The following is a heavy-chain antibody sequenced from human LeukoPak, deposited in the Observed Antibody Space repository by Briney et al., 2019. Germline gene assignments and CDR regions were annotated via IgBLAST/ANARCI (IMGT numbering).Heavy chain of an antibody. CDR3: AGTSTRGVIGSYYYYMDV. V-gene: IGHV4-39*01. CDR2: INYSGST. D-gene: IGHD3-10*01. Sequence: SETLSLTCTVSGGSISSSSYYWGWIRQPPGTGLEWIGSINYSGSTYYNPSLRSRVTMSVDTSKNQFSLKLSSVTAADTAVYYCAGTSTRGVIGSYYYYMDVWGKGTTVTVSS. J-gene: IGHJ6*03. CDR1: GGSISSSSYY.